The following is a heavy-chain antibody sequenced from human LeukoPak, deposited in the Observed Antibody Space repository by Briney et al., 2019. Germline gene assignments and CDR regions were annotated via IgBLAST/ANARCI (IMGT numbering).Heavy chain of an antibody. V-gene: IGHV4-31*03. D-gene: IGHD1-26*01. J-gene: IGHJ3*02. Sequence: SGTLSLTCTVSGGSISSGGYYWSWIRQHPGKGLEWIGYIYYSGSTYYNPSLKSRVTISVDTSKNQFSLKLSSVTAADTAVYYCARGETWGAFDIWGQGTMVTVSS. CDR2: IYYSGST. CDR1: GGSISSGGYY. CDR3: ARGETWGAFDI.